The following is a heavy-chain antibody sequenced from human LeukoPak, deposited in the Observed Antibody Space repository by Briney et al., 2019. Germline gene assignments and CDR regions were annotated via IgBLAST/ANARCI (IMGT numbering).Heavy chain of an antibody. CDR2: IYPSDSDT. V-gene: IGHV5-51*01. Sequence: GESLKISCKASGYSFTTYWIGWVRQMPGRGLEWMGIIYPSDSDTRYSPSFQGQVTISADKSISTASLQWSSLKASDTAMYYCARHDSSWQLDYWGQGTLVTVSS. CDR1: GYSFTTYW. J-gene: IGHJ4*02. CDR3: ARHDSSWQLDY. D-gene: IGHD6-13*01.